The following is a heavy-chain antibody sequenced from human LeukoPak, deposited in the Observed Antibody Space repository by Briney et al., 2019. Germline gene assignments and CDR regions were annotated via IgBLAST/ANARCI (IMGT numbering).Heavy chain of an antibody. CDR1: GGSISSSSYY. CDR2: IYYSGST. Sequence: PSETLSLTCTVSGGSISSSSYYWGWIRQPPGKGLEWIGSIYYSGSTYYNPSLKSRVTISVDTSKNQFSLKLSSVTAADTAVYYCARRRDSSGWYRVLGPYDYWGQGTLVTVSS. J-gene: IGHJ4*02. V-gene: IGHV4-39*01. D-gene: IGHD6-19*01. CDR3: ARRRDSSGWYRVLGPYDY.